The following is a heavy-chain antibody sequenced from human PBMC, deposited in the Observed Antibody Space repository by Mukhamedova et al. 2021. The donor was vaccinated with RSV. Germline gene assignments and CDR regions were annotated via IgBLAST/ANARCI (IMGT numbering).Heavy chain of an antibody. V-gene: IGHV1-3*01. D-gene: IGHD1-26*01. CDR2: INVGNGNT. Sequence: GQRLEWMGWINVGNGNTKYSQKFQDRVAITRETSASTAYMELSSLTSEDTAVYYCARRVGVTESPGFDFWGQGTRVTVSS. J-gene: IGHJ4*02. CDR3: ARRVGVTESPGFDF.